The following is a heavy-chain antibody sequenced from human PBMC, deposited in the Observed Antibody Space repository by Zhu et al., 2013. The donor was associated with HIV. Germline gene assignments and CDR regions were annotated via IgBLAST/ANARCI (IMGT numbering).Heavy chain of an antibody. CDR2: IIPIFRTS. Sequence: QVQLVQSGAEVKKPGSSVKVSCKASGGTFTNYAISWVRQAPGQGLEWIGEIIPIFRTSNYAQQFQGRVRVTADEFTTTAYMELSSLRSEDTAVYYCARERVATTKIDAFDIWGQGTMVTVSS. D-gene: IGHD5-12*01. V-gene: IGHV1-69*01. CDR3: ARERVATTKIDAFDI. J-gene: IGHJ3*02. CDR1: GGTFTNYA.